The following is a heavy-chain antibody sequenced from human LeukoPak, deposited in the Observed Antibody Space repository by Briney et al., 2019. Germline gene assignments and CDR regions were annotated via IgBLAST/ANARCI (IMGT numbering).Heavy chain of an antibody. D-gene: IGHD4-17*01. CDR2: IYYSGST. V-gene: IGHV4-59*01. CDR1: GGSISSYY. Sequence: PSETLSLTCTVSGGSISSYYWSWIRQPPGKGLEWIGYIYYSGSTNYNPSLKSRVTISVDTSKNQFSLKLSSVTAADTVVYYCARDIYGDYGPGWFDPWGQGTLVTVSS. J-gene: IGHJ5*02. CDR3: ARDIYGDYGPGWFDP.